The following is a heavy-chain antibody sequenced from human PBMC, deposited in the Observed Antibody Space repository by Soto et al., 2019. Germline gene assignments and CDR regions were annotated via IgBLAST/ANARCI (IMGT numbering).Heavy chain of an antibody. J-gene: IGHJ4*02. Sequence: QVTLKESGPVLVKPTETLTLTCTVSGFSLSEARLGVSWIRQPPGKALEWLAHIFSDDEKSYRTSLKSRLTISKDTSKIQVVLTLSNMDPVDAGTYYCARTWLRFDYWTGSQLEPFDFWGQGTLVTVSS. CDR3: ARTWLRFDYWTGSQLEPFDF. CDR2: IFSDDEK. D-gene: IGHD3-3*01. CDR1: GFSLSEARLG. V-gene: IGHV2-26*01.